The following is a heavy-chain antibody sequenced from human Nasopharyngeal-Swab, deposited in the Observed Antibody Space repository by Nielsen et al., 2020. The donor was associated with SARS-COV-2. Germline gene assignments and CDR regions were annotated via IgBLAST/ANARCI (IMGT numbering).Heavy chain of an antibody. CDR2: INAGNGNT. J-gene: IGHJ4*02. CDR3: ARESTTVVTTYFDY. CDR1: GYTFTSYA. Sequence: ASMKVSCKASGYTFTSYAMHWVRQAPGQRLEWMGWINAGNGNTKYSQKFQGRVTITRDTSASTAYMELSSLRSEDTAVYYCARESTTVVTTYFDYWGQGTLVTVSS. V-gene: IGHV1-3*01. D-gene: IGHD4-23*01.